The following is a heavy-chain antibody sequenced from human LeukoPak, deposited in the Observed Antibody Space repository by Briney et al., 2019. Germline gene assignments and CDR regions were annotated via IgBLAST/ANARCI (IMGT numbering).Heavy chain of an antibody. V-gene: IGHV4-30-2*05. Sequence: PSETLSLTCAISGGSISSGGYSWSWIRQPPGKGLEWIGYIYHSGSTYYNPSLKSRVTISVDTSKNQFSLKLSSVTAADTAVYYCARDDRVGATPLYYWGQGTLVTVSS. CDR2: IYHSGST. CDR1: GGSISSGGYS. J-gene: IGHJ4*02. CDR3: ARDDRVGATPLYY. D-gene: IGHD1-26*01.